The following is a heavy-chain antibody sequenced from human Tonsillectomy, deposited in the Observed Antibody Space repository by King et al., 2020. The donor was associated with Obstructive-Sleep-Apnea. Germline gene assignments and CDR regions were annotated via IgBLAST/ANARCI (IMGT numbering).Heavy chain of an antibody. Sequence: VQLVESGGGVVQPGRSLRLSCAASGFTFSSYGMHWVRQAPGKGLEWVAGIWYDGSNKYYADSVKGRFTISRDNSKNTLYLQMNSLRAEDTAVYYCARSDPPSYGDYWGQGTLVTVSS. V-gene: IGHV3-33*01. D-gene: IGHD5-18*01. CDR1: GFTFSSYG. J-gene: IGHJ4*02. CDR2: IWYDGSNK. CDR3: ARSDPPSYGDY.